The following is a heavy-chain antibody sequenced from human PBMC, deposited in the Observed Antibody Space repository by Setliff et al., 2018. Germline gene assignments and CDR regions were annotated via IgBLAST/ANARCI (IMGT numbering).Heavy chain of an antibody. CDR1: NGSISSGNYF. V-gene: IGHV4-39*07. J-gene: IGHJ4*02. D-gene: IGHD1-1*01. CDR2: IFYTGST. Sequence: PSETLSLTCTVSNGSISSGNYFWGWIRQPPGKGLEWMGSIFYTGSTNYNPSLKSRIAISADTSRDRFSLRLTSVTAADTAIYYCARFCGTSNCQRAPLFDYWGQGILVTVSS. CDR3: ARFCGTSNCQRAPLFDY.